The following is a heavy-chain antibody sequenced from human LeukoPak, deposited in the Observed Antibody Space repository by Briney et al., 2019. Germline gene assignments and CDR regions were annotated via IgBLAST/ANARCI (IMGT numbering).Heavy chain of an antibody. Sequence: PGRSLRLSCAASGFTFSSYGMHWVRQAPGKGLEWVSIIWYDGSNKYHADSVKGRFTISKDNSKNTLYLQMNSLRAEDTAIYYCARDPGHNGWYGDNWGQGTLVTVSS. D-gene: IGHD6-19*01. CDR1: GFTFSSYG. V-gene: IGHV3-33*01. J-gene: IGHJ4*02. CDR3: ARDPGHNGWYGDN. CDR2: IWYDGSNK.